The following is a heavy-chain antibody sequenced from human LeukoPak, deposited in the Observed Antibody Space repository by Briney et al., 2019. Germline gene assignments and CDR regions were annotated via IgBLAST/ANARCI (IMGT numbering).Heavy chain of an antibody. J-gene: IGHJ4*02. CDR2: ISWSSGSI. V-gene: IGHV3-9*01. D-gene: IGHD5-12*01. CDR1: GFTFDDYA. CDR3: AREEVATIKGVDY. Sequence: GGSLRLSCAASGFTFDDYAMHWVRQAPGKGLEWVSGISWSSGSIDYADSVKGRFTISRDNAKNSLYLQMNSLRAEDTAVYYCAREEVATIKGVDYWGQGTLVTVSS.